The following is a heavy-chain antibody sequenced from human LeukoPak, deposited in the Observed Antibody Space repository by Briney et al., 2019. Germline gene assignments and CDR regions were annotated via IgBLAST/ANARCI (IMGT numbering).Heavy chain of an antibody. CDR1: GGSFSGYY. Sequence: SETLSLTCAVYGGSFSGYYWSWIRQPPGKGLEWIGEINHSGSTNYNPSLRSRVTISVDTSKNQFSLKLSSVTAADTAVYYCARVPYTGRIAPDSNWFDPWGQGTLVTVSS. D-gene: IGHD6-13*01. J-gene: IGHJ5*02. V-gene: IGHV4-34*01. CDR2: INHSGST. CDR3: ARVPYTGRIAPDSNWFDP.